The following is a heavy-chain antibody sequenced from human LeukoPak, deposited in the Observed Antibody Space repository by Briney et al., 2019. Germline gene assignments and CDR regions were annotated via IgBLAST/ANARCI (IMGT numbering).Heavy chain of an antibody. J-gene: IGHJ4*02. D-gene: IGHD1-26*01. Sequence: ASVKVSCKASGYTFTGYYMHWVRQAPGQGLEWMGRINPNSGGTNYAQKFQGRVTMTRDTSISTAYMELSRLRSDDTAVYYCAGERRGRVGAPRSLEFGYWGQGTLVTVSS. CDR2: INPNSGGT. V-gene: IGHV1-2*06. CDR3: AGERRGRVGAPRSLEFGY. CDR1: GYTFTGYY.